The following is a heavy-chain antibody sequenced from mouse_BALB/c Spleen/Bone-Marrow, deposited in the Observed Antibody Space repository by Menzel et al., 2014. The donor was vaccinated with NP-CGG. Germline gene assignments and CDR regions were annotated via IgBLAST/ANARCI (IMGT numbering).Heavy chain of an antibody. D-gene: IGHD2-14*01. CDR3: ARWDYRYDPLAY. J-gene: IGHJ3*01. V-gene: IGHV1-69*01. CDR1: GYTFTDYW. CDR2: IDTSDDYT. Sequence: QVQLQQSGAELVMPGASVKMSCKASGYTFTDYWIHWVKQRPGQGLEWIGAIDTSDDYTTYNQKFKGKATLTVDESSSTAYMQFSSLTSEDSAVYYCARWDYRYDPLAYWGQGTLVTVSA.